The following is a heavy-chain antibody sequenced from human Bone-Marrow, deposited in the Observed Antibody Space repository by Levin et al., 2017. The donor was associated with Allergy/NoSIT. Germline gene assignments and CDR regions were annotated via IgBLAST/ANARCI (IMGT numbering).Heavy chain of an antibody. CDR2: ISGSSNSV. J-gene: IGHJ4*02. V-gene: IGHV3-21*01. CDR1: GFTFSRYS. D-gene: IGHD5-24*01. Sequence: AGGSLRLSCAASGFTFSRYSMNWVRQAPGKGLEWVSSISGSSNSVYYADSVKGRFTISRDNAKNSLYLQLNSLRAEDPAVYYCARDVQFNYGHIDFWGQGTLVTVSS. CDR3: ARDVQFNYGHIDF.